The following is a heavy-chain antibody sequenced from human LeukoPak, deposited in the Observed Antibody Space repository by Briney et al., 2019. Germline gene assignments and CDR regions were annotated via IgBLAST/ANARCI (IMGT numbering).Heavy chain of an antibody. V-gene: IGHV3-9*01. CDR2: ISWNSGSI. CDR1: GFTFDDYA. J-gene: IGHJ4*02. D-gene: IGHD3-10*01. Sequence: GGSLRLSCAASGFTFDDYAMHWVRQAPGKGLEWVSGISWNSGSIGYADSVKGRFTISRDNAKNSLYLQMNSLRAEDTALYYCAKDIGRGVPSRAFDYWGQGTLVTVSS. CDR3: AKDIGRGVPSRAFDY.